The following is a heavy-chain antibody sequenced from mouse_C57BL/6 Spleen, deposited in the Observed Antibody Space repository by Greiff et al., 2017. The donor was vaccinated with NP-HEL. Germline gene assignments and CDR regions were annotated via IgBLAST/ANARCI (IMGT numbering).Heavy chain of an antibody. V-gene: IGHV3-6*01. CDR3: ARGTTVVAPGAY. CDR1: GYSITSGYY. CDR2: ISYDGSN. J-gene: IGHJ3*01. D-gene: IGHD1-1*01. Sequence: VQLKESGPGLVKPSQSLSLTCSVTGYSITSGYYWNWIRQFPGNKLEWMGYISYDGSNNYNPSLKNRISITRDTSKNQFFLKLNSVTTEDTATYYCARGTTVVAPGAYWGQGTLVTVSA.